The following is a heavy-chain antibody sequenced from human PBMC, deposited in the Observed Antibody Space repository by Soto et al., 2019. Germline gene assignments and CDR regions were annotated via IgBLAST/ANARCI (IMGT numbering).Heavy chain of an antibody. Sequence: QVQLVQSGAEVRKPGASVKVSCKASGYTFTSYDINWLRQTTGEGLVWMGWMNPNSDNTIYAPKFQGRVTMTRNTSTNTAYMELRSLTSDDTAVYYCARVKYIINAPEALDSWGQGTLVTVSA. CDR3: ARVKYIINAPEALDS. CDR1: GYTFTSYD. V-gene: IGHV1-8*01. D-gene: IGHD6-6*01. J-gene: IGHJ4*02. CDR2: MNPNSDNT.